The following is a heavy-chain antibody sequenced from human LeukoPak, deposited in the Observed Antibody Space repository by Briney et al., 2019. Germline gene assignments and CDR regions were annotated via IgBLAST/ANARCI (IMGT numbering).Heavy chain of an antibody. V-gene: IGHV4-34*01. J-gene: IGHJ4*02. Sequence: PSETLSLTCAVYGGSFGAYYWSWIRQPPGKGLEWIGEINHSGSTNYNPSLKSRVTISVDTSKNQFSLKLSSVTAADTAVYYCASPGYCSSTSCTLQYWGQGTLVTVSS. CDR2: INHSGST. CDR3: ASPGYCSSTSCTLQY. CDR1: GGSFGAYY. D-gene: IGHD2-2*01.